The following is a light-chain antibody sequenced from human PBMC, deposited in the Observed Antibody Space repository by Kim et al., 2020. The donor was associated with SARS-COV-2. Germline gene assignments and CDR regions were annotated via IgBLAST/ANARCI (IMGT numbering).Light chain of an antibody. CDR1: WSASSC. CDR3: QQRSNWPRT. V-gene: IGKV3-11*01. J-gene: IGKJ1*01. Sequence: SSPGAHATLPCMTSWSASSCFAWYQQQPGQPPSLLIYDASNRATGIPARFSGSGSETDFTLTISSLGPEDFAVYYCQQRSNWPRTFGQGTKVEIK. CDR2: DAS.